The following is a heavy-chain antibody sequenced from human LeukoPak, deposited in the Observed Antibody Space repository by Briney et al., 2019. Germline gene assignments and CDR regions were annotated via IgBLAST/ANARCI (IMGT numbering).Heavy chain of an antibody. CDR1: GFTFSSYA. Sequence: PGGSLRLSCAASGFTFSSYAMSWVRQAPGKGLEWVSAISGSGGSTYYADSVKGRFTISRDNSKNTLYLQMNNLRAEDTAVYYCAKLYCSSTTCYRKFSDYWGQGILVTVSS. D-gene: IGHD2-2*01. V-gene: IGHV3-23*01. CDR3: AKLYCSSTTCYRKFSDY. J-gene: IGHJ4*02. CDR2: ISGSGGST.